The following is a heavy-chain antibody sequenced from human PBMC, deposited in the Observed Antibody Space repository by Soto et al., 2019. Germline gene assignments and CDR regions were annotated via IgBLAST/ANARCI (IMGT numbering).Heavy chain of an antibody. CDR2: LIGGHYGT. D-gene: IGHD3-10*01. J-gene: IGHJ5*02. Sequence: VGSLRLSCTASGFTLQNYAMAWVRQAPGKGLEWVSTLIGGHYGTAYSYSVKGRFTVSRDNSKNCLYLQMNSLGVEDTAMYFCAKGKSTGDIDWFDPWGQGSLVTVSA. V-gene: IGHV3-23*01. CDR3: AKGKSTGDIDWFDP. CDR1: GFTLQNYA.